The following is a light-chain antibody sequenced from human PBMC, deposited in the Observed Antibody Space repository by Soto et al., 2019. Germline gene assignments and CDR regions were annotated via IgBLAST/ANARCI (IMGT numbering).Light chain of an antibody. CDR2: GVF. V-gene: IGKV3-20*01. CDR3: QHYDGSPRT. J-gene: IGKJ2*01. CDR1: QSVNSNY. Sequence: ETVLTQSPGTVSLSPGERATLSCRTSQSVNSNYLAWYQQKPGQAPRLLIYGVFNRATGIPDRFSGSGSGTDFTITISGLESEDSVVYYCQHYDGSPRTFGQGTKLEIK.